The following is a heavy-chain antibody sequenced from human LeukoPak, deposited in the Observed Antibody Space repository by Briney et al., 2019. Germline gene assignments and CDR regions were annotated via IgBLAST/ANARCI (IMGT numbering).Heavy chain of an antibody. D-gene: IGHD3-22*01. CDR3: AGGGSGYPLDY. Sequence: SETLSLTCAVSGGSVSNYYWSWIRQPPGKGLEWIGYIYYSGSPNYNSSLKSRLTISLDASKNHFSLNLSSVTAADTAVYYCAGGGSGYPLDYWGQGTLVTVSS. CDR2: IYYSGSP. J-gene: IGHJ4*02. CDR1: GGSVSNYY. V-gene: IGHV4-59*08.